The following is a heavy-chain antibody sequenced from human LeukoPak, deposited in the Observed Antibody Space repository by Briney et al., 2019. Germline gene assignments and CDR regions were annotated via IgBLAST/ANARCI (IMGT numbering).Heavy chain of an antibody. Sequence: SVKVSCKASGGTFSSYAISWVRQAPGQGLEWMGGIIPIFGTANYAQKFQGRVTMTEDTSTDTAYMELSSLRSEDTAVYYCATVSSDMVRGVINDYWGQGTLVTVSS. CDR2: IIPIFGTA. V-gene: IGHV1-69*06. D-gene: IGHD3-10*01. J-gene: IGHJ4*02. CDR1: GGTFSSYA. CDR3: ATVSSDMVRGVINDY.